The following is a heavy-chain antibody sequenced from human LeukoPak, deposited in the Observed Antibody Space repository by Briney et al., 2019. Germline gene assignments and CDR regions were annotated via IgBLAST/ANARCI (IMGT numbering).Heavy chain of an antibody. Sequence: GGSLRLSCAASGFTFSSYTMNWVRQAPGRGLDWVSSISSSSSYKYYADSVKGRFTIYRDNAKKSLYMQMNSLRAEETAVYYCARETTTIFGVVPYYFDYWGQGTLVTVSS. CDR2: ISSSSSYK. CDR3: ARETTTIFGVVPYYFDY. D-gene: IGHD3-3*01. J-gene: IGHJ4*02. CDR1: GFTFSSYT. V-gene: IGHV3-21*01.